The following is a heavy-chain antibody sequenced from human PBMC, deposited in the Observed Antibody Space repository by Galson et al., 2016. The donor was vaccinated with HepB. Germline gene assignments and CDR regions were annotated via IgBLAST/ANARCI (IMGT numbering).Heavy chain of an antibody. CDR3: AGGYDGNRWAFDI. V-gene: IGHV1-18*01. D-gene: IGHD1/OR15-1a*01. CDR2: ISAYGVNA. CDR1: GYTFNTYG. Sequence: SVKVSCKASGYTFNTYGVIWVRQAPGQGLEWMGWISAYGVNAKYAQNLQGRVTMTTDTSTSTAYMELRSLRSDDTAVYYCAGGYDGNRWAFDIWGQGTMVTVSS. J-gene: IGHJ3*02.